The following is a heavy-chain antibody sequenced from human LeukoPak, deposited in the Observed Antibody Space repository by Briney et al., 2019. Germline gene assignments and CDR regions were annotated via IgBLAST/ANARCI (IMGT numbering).Heavy chain of an antibody. D-gene: IGHD1-26*01. V-gene: IGHV5-51*01. CDR3: ARRRDLYSGSYYPFDY. CDR1: GYSFTNYW. CDR2: IYPGDSDA. J-gene: IGHJ4*02. Sequence: GESLKISFKGSGYSFTNYWIGWVRQMPGKGLKWMGIIYPGDSDARYSPSFQGQVTISADKSIRTAYLQWSSLKASDTVMYYCARRRDLYSGSYYPFDYWGQGTLVTVSS.